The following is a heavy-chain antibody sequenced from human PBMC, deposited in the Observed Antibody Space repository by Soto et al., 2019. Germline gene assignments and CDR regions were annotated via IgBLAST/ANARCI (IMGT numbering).Heavy chain of an antibody. CDR2: ITGRGDST. J-gene: IGHJ6*02. Sequence: GGSLRLSYAASGFSFSSYDMSWVRLAPGMGLELVSSITGRGDSTYYADSVKGRFTISRDNSKNTLYLQMISLRVEDTAVYYCARASYCSSTSCLEDVWGQGTTVTVSS. V-gene: IGHV3-23*01. CDR3: ARASYCSSTSCLEDV. CDR1: GFSFSSYD. D-gene: IGHD2-2*01.